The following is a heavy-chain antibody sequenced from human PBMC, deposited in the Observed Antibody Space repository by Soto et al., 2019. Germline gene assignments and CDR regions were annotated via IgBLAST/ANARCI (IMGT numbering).Heavy chain of an antibody. J-gene: IGHJ4*02. D-gene: IGHD2-21*02. V-gene: IGHV4-59*01. CDR2: IYYSGST. CDR3: ARGPNHIVVVTADLPFDY. CDR1: GDSINSYY. Sequence: LSLTCTVSGDSINSYYWSWIRQPPGKGLEWIGYIYYSGSTNYNPSLKSRVTISVDTSKNQFSLKLSSVTAADTAVYYCARGPNHIVVVTADLPFDYWGQGTLVTVSS.